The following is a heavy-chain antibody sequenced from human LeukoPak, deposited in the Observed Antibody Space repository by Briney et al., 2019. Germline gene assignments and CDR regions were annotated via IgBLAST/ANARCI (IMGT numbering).Heavy chain of an antibody. V-gene: IGHV4-61*02. D-gene: IGHD3-10*01. CDR3: ARLITYYYGSGSWYYYYYMDV. CDR1: GGSISSGSYY. CDR2: IYSSGST. J-gene: IGHJ6*03. Sequence: PSQTLSLTCTVSGGSISSGSYYWSWIRQPAGKGLEWIGRIYSSGSTNYNPSLKSRVTISLDTSKNQFSLKLSSVTAADTAVYYCARLITYYYGSGSWYYYYYMDVWGKGTTVTVSS.